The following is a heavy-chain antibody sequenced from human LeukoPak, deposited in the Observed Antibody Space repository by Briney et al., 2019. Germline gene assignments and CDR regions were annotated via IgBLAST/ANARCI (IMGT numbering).Heavy chain of an antibody. CDR1: GGTFSSYA. CDR2: IIPILGIA. V-gene: IGHV1-69*04. CDR3: ARDQWPNDAFDI. Sequence: SVKVSCKASGGTFSSYAISWVRQAPGQGLEWMGRIIPILGIANYAQKFQGRVTITADKSTSTAYMELSSLRSEDTAVYYCARDQWPNDAFDIWGQGTMVTVSS. D-gene: IGHD6-19*01. J-gene: IGHJ3*02.